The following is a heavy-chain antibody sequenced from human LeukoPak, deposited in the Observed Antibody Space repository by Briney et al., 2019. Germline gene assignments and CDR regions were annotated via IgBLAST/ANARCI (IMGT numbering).Heavy chain of an antibody. CDR1: GGSISSDY. V-gene: IGHV4-59*08. J-gene: IGHJ6*02. CDR2: IYYSGST. CDR3: ARRSMVRTVGYYYGMDV. D-gene: IGHD4/OR15-4a*01. Sequence: SETLSLTCSVSGGSISSDYWNWIRQPPGKGLEWIGYIYYSGSTDYNPSLKSRVTISVDTSKKQFSLKLSSVTAADTAVYYCARRSMVRTVGYYYGMDVWGQGTTVTVSS.